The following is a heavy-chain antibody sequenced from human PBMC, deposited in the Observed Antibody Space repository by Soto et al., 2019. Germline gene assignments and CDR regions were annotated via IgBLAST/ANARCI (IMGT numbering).Heavy chain of an antibody. J-gene: IGHJ4*02. CDR1: GGPISSGGYS. D-gene: IGHD3-16*01. CDR2: IYYSGST. CDR3: ARDRFFDY. V-gene: IGHV4-61*08. Sequence: PSETLSLTCAVSGGPISSGGYSWTWIRQPPGKGLEWIGYIYYSGSTNYNPSLKSRVTISIDTSNSQFSLKLTSFTAADTAVYNCARDRFFDYWGQGTLVTVSS.